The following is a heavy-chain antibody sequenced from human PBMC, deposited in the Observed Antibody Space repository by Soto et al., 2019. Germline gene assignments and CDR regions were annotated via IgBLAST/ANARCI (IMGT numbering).Heavy chain of an antibody. J-gene: IGHJ4*02. CDR3: ARVCDWFGELSIDY. D-gene: IGHD3-10*01. CDR2: MNPNSGNT. CDR1: GYTFTSYD. V-gene: IGHV1-8*01. Sequence: GASVKVSCKASGYTFTSYDINWVRQATGQGLEWMGWMNPNSGNTGYAQKFQGRVTMTRNTSISTAYMELSSLRSEDTAVYYCARVCDWFGELSIDYWGQGTLVTVSS.